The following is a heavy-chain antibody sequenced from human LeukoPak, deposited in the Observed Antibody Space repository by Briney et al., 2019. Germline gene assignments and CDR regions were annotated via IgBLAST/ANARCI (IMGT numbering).Heavy chain of an antibody. Sequence: GGSLRLSCAASGFTFSSYAMSWVRQAPGKGLECVSAISGSGGSTYYADSVKGRFTISRDNSKNTLYLQMNSLRAEDTAVYYCAKTYYYDSSGYDYWGQGTLVTVSS. CDR1: GFTFSSYA. V-gene: IGHV3-23*01. D-gene: IGHD3-22*01. J-gene: IGHJ4*02. CDR3: AKTYYYDSSGYDY. CDR2: ISGSGGST.